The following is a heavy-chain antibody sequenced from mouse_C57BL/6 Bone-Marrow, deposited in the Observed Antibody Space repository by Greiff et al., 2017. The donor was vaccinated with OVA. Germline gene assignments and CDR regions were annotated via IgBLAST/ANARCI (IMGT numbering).Heavy chain of an antibody. D-gene: IGHD5-5*01. V-gene: IGHV1-15*01. J-gene: IGHJ4*01. CDR2: IDPETGGT. CDR3: TRDYLYAMDD. CDR1: GYTFTDYE. Sequence: VQLQESGAELVRPGASVTLSCKASGYTFTDYEMHWVKQTPVHGLEWIGAIDPETGGTAYNQKFKGKAILTADKSSSTAYMELRSLTSEDSAVYYCTRDYLYAMDDWGQGTSVTVSS.